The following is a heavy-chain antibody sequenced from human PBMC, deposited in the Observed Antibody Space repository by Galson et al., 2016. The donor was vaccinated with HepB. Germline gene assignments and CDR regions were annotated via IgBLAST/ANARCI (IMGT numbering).Heavy chain of an antibody. J-gene: IGHJ3*02. CDR2: INGGGDTT. CDR3: ARRAGPGWGAFDM. D-gene: IGHD1-14*01. CDR1: GFTFSTYV. Sequence: SLRLSCAASGFTFSTYVMNWVRQAPGKGLEWVSTINGGGDTTYYADSVKGRFTISRDTSRNTLSLQMNSLRGEDTAVYYCARRAGPGWGAFDMWCQGTMATVSP. V-gene: IGHV3-23*01.